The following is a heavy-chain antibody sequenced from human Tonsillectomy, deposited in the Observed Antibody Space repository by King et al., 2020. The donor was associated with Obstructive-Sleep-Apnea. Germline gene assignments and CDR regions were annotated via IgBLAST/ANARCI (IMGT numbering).Heavy chain of an antibody. CDR1: GDSISGYY. D-gene: IGHD1-26*01. CDR3: ARQANSYLTLGWFDP. CDR2: IYSSGTT. J-gene: IGHJ5*02. V-gene: IGHV4-59*01. Sequence: VQLQESGPGLVKPSETLSLTCTVSGDSISGYYWSWIRQPPGKGIEWIAYIYSSGTTNYNPSLKSRVSISVDTSKNLFSLKLNSVTAADTAVYYCARQANSYLTLGWFDPWGQGTLVTVSS.